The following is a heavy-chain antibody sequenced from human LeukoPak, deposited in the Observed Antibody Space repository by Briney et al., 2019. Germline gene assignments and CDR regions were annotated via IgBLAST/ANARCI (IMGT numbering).Heavy chain of an antibody. Sequence: PGGSLRLSCAASGFTFSSYSMNWVRQAPGKGLGWVSAISSSSSYIYYADSVKGRFTISRDNAKNSLYLQMNSLRAEDTAVYYCARSPRWYYYGSGSYLDYWGQGTLVTVSS. J-gene: IGHJ4*02. CDR1: GFTFSSYS. CDR2: ISSSSSYI. D-gene: IGHD3-10*01. V-gene: IGHV3-21*01. CDR3: ARSPRWYYYGSGSYLDY.